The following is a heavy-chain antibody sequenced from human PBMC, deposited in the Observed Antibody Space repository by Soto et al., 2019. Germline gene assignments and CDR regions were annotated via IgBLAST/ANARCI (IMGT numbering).Heavy chain of an antibody. D-gene: IGHD6-6*01. CDR2: ISSSSFSI. J-gene: IGHJ6*02. CDR1: GFTFSSYS. V-gene: IGHV3-21*01. Sequence: KAGGSLRLSCAASGFTFSSYSMNWVRQAPGKGLEWVSSISSSSFSINYADSVKGRFSISRDNAQNSLHLQMNNLRAEDTAVYYCARNESSNIYGMDVWGQGATVTVS. CDR3: ARNESSNIYGMDV.